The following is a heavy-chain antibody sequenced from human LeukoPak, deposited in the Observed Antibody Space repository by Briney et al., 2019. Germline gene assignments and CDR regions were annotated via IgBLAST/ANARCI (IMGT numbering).Heavy chain of an antibody. CDR3: ARESYERTERGKLDY. Sequence: ASVKVSCKASGYTFTSYGISWVRQAPGQGLEWMGWISAYNGNTNYAQKLQGRVTMTTDTSTSTAYMELRSLRSDDTAVYYCARESYERTERGKLDYWGQGTLVTVSS. CDR1: GYTFTSYG. V-gene: IGHV1-18*01. CDR2: ISAYNGNT. J-gene: IGHJ4*02. D-gene: IGHD3-22*01.